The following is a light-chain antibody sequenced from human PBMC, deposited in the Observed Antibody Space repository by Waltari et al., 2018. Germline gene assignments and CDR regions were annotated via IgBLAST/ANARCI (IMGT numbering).Light chain of an antibody. J-gene: IGKJ1*01. CDR1: QSISTY. CDR3: QQRSDLPPIT. Sequence: IVLTQSTATLSFSQGERATLSCRSSQSISTYFAWYQQEPGQAPRLLISDASYRATGIPARFSGSGSGTDFTLTFSSLEPEDFAVYYCQQRSDLPPITFGQGTKVEI. CDR2: DAS. V-gene: IGKV3-11*01.